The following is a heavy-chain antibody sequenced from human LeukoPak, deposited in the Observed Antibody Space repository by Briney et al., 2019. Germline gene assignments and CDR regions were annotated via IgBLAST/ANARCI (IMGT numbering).Heavy chain of an antibody. CDR1: GGTFSSYA. D-gene: IGHD2-15*01. CDR3: ARGGAVVAAYDY. CDR2: IIPILGIA. J-gene: IGHJ4*02. Sequence: ASVKVSCKASGGTFSSYAISWVRQAPGQGLEWMGRIIPILGIANYAQKFQGRVTITADKSTSTAYMELSSLRSEDTAVYYCARGGAVVAAYDYWGQGTLVTVSS. V-gene: IGHV1-69*04.